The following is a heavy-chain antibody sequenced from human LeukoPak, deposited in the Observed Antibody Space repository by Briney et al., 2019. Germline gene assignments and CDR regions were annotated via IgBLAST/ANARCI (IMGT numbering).Heavy chain of an antibody. Sequence: ASVKVSCKASGYTFTSYDINWVRQATGQGLEWMGWMNPNSGNTGYAQKFQGRVTMTRNTSISTAYMELSSLRAEDTAVYYCANNRIAARYLDYWGQGTLVTVSS. D-gene: IGHD6-6*01. V-gene: IGHV1-8*01. CDR2: MNPNSGNT. CDR3: ANNRIAARYLDY. CDR1: GYTFTSYD. J-gene: IGHJ4*02.